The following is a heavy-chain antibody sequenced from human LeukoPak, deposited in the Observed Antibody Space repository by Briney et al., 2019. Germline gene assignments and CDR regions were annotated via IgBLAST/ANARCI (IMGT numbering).Heavy chain of an antibody. Sequence: GESLKISCKGSGNSFTNYWIGWVRQVPGKGLEWMGIIYPGDSDTRYSPSFQGQVTISVDKSISTAYLQWSSLKASDTAIYYCAKRWAVVSSKFDYWGQGTLVTVSS. D-gene: IGHD2-21*01. CDR1: GNSFTNYW. V-gene: IGHV5-51*01. CDR2: IYPGDSDT. CDR3: AKRWAVVSSKFDY. J-gene: IGHJ4*02.